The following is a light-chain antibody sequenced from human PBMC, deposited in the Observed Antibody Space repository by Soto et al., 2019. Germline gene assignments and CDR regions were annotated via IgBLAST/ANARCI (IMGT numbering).Light chain of an antibody. Sequence: EIVMTQSPATLSVTPGEGATLSCKASESINNNLAWYQQKPGQAPRLLIYAATTRATGFPARFSGSGSGTEFTLTISSLQFEDFAVYYCQQHHKWPLTFGGGTKVDIK. V-gene: IGKV3-15*01. CDR2: AAT. CDR3: QQHHKWPLT. J-gene: IGKJ4*01. CDR1: ESINNN.